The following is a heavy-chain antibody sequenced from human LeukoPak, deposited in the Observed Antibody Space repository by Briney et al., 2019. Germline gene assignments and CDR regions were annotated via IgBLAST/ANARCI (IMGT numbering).Heavy chain of an antibody. J-gene: IGHJ6*02. D-gene: IGHD3-3*01. CDR2: ISAYNGNT. Sequence: ASVKVACKCSGYTFTDYYMHRVRQSPGQGLVWMGWISAYNGNTNYAQKLQGRVTMTTDTSTSTAYMELRSLRSDDTAVYYCARGLTIFGVVIDYYYYGLVVWGQGTTVTVSS. CDR3: ARGLTIFGVVIDYYYYGLVV. CDR1: GYTFTDYY. V-gene: IGHV1-18*04.